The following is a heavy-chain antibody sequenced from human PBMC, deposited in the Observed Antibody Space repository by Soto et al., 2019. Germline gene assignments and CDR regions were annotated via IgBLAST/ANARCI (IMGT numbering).Heavy chain of an antibody. D-gene: IGHD1-26*01. Sequence: ASVKVSCKASGYTFTSYDINWVRQATGQGLEWMGWMNPNSGNTGYAQKFQGRVTMTRNTSISTAYMELSSLRSEDTAVYYCAIHAAATRENSFLFWGEGPLVTVS. CDR1: GYTFTSYD. CDR3: AIHAAATRENSFLF. J-gene: IGHJ4*01. V-gene: IGHV1-8*01. CDR2: MNPNSGNT.